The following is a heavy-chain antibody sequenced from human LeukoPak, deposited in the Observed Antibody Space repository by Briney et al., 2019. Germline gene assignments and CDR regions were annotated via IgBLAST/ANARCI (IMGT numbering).Heavy chain of an antibody. Sequence: SETLPLTCTVSGGSISSSSYYWGWIRQPPGKGLEWIGSIYYSGSTYYNPSLKSRVTISVDTSKNQFSLKLSSVTAADTAVYYCARDSRDGYIDNWFDPWGQGTLVTVSS. V-gene: IGHV4-39*07. D-gene: IGHD5-24*01. CDR1: GGSISSSSYY. CDR3: ARDSRDGYIDNWFDP. J-gene: IGHJ5*02. CDR2: IYYSGST.